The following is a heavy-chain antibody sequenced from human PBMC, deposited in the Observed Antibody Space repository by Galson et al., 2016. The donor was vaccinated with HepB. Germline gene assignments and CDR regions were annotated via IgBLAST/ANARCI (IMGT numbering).Heavy chain of an antibody. D-gene: IGHD1-26*01. J-gene: IGHJ1*01. CDR1: GFIFRDYA. CDR3: AQDKASMSVGATNFQH. CDR2: ISWNSGSR. V-gene: IGHV3-9*01. Sequence: SLRLSCAASGFIFRDYAMHWVRQAPGKGLEWVSSISWNSGSRGYADSVKGRFTISRDNAKNSLSLQMNSLRAEDTAFYYCAQDKASMSVGATNFQHWGQGTLVTVSS.